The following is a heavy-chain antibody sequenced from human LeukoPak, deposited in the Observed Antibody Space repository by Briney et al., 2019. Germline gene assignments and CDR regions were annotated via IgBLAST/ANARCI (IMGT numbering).Heavy chain of an antibody. CDR3: TREQAGTIVDD. CDR2: ISHRATT. D-gene: IGHD1-1*01. CDR1: GYSISSGYY. Sequence: SETLSLTCAVSGYSISSGYYCGCIRQSPGGGLQCIGSISHRATTYHNPSLKCRIIISLATSSNQFSLSLTSVTAADTATYYCTREQAGTIVDDWGQGTLVTVSS. J-gene: IGHJ4*02. V-gene: IGHV4-38-2*02.